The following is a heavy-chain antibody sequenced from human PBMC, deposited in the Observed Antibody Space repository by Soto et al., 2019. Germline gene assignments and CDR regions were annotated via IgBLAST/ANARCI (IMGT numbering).Heavy chain of an antibody. Sequence: KTSETLSLTCTVSGGSVSSGGYYWNWIRQPPGRGLEWIGYMYYSGSADYNSSLKSRVTISVDRSKNQVFLRVSSVTAADTAVYYCARKGPRLEEGFDYWGQGILVTVSS. CDR3: ARKGPRLEEGFDY. CDR2: MYYSGSA. V-gene: IGHV4-61*08. D-gene: IGHD3-16*01. J-gene: IGHJ4*02. CDR1: GGSVSSGGYY.